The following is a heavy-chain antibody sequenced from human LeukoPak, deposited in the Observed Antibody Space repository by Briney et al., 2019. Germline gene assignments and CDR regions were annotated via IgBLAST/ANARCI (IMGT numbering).Heavy chain of an antibody. D-gene: IGHD2/OR15-2a*01. J-gene: IGHJ6*02. CDR2: IRYDGSNK. CDR3: AKGNYYYYGMDV. Sequence: GGSLRLSCAASGFTFSSYGMHWVRQAPGKGLEWVAFIRYDGSNKYYADSVKGRFTISRDNSKNTLYLQMNSLRAEDTAVYYCAKGNYYYYGMDVWGQGTTVTVSS. V-gene: IGHV3-30*02. CDR1: GFTFSSYG.